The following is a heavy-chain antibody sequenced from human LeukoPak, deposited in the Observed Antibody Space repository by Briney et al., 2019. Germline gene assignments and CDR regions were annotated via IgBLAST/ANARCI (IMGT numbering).Heavy chain of an antibody. Sequence: SETLSLTCTVSGGSISGYYWSWIRQPPGKGLEWIGYIHYSGSTYYNPSLKSRVTISVDTSKNQFSLKLSSVTAADTAVYYCARELGVYDGDFFDYWGQGTLVTVSS. CDR2: IHYSGST. V-gene: IGHV4-59*12. D-gene: IGHD2-8*02. CDR1: GGSISGYY. CDR3: ARELGVYDGDFFDY. J-gene: IGHJ4*02.